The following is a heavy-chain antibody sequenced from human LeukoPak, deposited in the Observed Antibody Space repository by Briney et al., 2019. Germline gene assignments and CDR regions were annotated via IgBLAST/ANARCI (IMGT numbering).Heavy chain of an antibody. CDR1: GGSFSGYY. V-gene: IGHV4-34*01. CDR2: INHSGNT. J-gene: IGHJ5*02. D-gene: IGHD2-2*01. Sequence: SETLSLTCAVYGGSFSGYYWSWIRQPPGEGLEWIGEINHSGNTNYNPSLKSRVTISVDTSKNQYSLKLSSVTAADTAVYYCARGGRIVVVPAAMRRVKNWFDPWGQGTLVTVSS. CDR3: ARGGRIVVVPAAMRRVKNWFDP.